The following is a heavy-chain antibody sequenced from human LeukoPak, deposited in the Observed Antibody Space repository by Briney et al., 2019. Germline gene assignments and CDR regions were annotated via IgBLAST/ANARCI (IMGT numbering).Heavy chain of an antibody. CDR3: TTDPQLEFDC. J-gene: IGHJ4*02. CDR2: ISSSSSYM. V-gene: IGHV3-21*03. D-gene: IGHD2-2*01. CDR1: GFTFSSYS. Sequence: PGGSLRLSCAASGFTFSSYSMNWVRQAPGKGLEWVSSISSSSSYMYSTDSMKGRFTISRDNAKNSLYLQMNSLKTEDTAVYYCTTDPQLEFDCWGQGTLVTVSS.